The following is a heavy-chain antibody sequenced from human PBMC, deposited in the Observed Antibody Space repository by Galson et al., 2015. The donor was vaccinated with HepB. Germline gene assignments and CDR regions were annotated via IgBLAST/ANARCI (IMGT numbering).Heavy chain of an antibody. CDR3: AKQASSSSPFYYFDH. Sequence: SLRLSCAASGFSFNDYSMRWVRQAPGEGLEWVSLISWDGSRTYYADSVKGRFTISRDNTKNSLYLQINSLKPEDTAFYYCAKQASSSSPFYYFDHWGQGTLVPVSS. J-gene: IGHJ4*02. CDR1: GFSFNDYS. D-gene: IGHD6-13*01. V-gene: IGHV3-43*01. CDR2: ISWDGSRT.